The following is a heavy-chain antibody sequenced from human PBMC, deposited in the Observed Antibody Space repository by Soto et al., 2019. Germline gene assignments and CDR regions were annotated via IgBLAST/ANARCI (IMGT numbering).Heavy chain of an antibody. V-gene: IGHV3-7*01. CDR3: ARAYQ. J-gene: IGHJ4*02. D-gene: IGHD2-2*01. Sequence: EVHLVESGGGLVQPGGSLRLSCAASGFSFSNAWMSWVRQAPGKGLEWVASIKADGSGKYYMDSGKGRFTISRDNAKNSLSLQRHSLRVEDTAVYYCARAYQWGQGTLVTVSP. CDR1: GFSFSNAW. CDR2: IKADGSGK.